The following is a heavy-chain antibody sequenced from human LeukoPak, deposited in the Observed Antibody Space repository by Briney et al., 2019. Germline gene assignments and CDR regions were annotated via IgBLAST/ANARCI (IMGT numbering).Heavy chain of an antibody. CDR2: INPNSGGT. D-gene: IGHD6-13*01. J-gene: IGHJ4*02. V-gene: IGHV1-2*02. CDR1: GYTFTGYY. CDR3: VRASSMAAGTDFDS. Sequence: GASVRVSCTASGYTFTGYYMHWGRQAPGQGLEWRGWINPNSGGTNYEQKFQGRVTITRDTSTSTAYMGLSRLTAEETGVHYCVRASSMAAGTDFDSWGQGTLVTVSS.